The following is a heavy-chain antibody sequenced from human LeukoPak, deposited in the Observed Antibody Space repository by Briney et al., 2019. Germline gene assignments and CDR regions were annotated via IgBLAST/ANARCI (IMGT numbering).Heavy chain of an antibody. J-gene: IGHJ4*02. CDR2: INHSGST. Sequence: SETLSLTCAVYGGSFSGYYWSWIRQPPGKGLEWIGEINHSGSTNYNPSLKSRVTISVDTSKNQFSLKLSSVTAADTAVYHCARGNGYSGWGQGTLVTVSS. CDR3: ARGNGYSG. D-gene: IGHD5-24*01. CDR1: GGSFSGYY. V-gene: IGHV4-34*01.